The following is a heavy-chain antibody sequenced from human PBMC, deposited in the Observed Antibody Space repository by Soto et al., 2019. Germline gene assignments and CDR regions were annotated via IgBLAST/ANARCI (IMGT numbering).Heavy chain of an antibody. CDR1: GYNFIAQN. CDR3: ARERHLNSPSDAFDH. J-gene: IGHJ3*01. CDR2: MNPNSGGS. V-gene: IGHV1-2*02. Sequence: QVHLVQSGAEVKKPGASVKVSCMASGYNFIAQNIHWVRQAPGLGLEWMGKMNPNSGGSDYAQEVQGRVTVTRDTSISTVYMDLTSIKSDDTAVYYCARERHLNSPSDAFDHWGQGTMVIVSA. D-gene: IGHD1-7*01.